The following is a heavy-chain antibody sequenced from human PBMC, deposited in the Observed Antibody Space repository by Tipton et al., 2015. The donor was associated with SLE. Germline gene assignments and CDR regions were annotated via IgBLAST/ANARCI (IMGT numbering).Heavy chain of an antibody. CDR3: TRNDIGDYARGIH. Sequence: TLSLTCTVSGGSISGSIQYWGWIRQPPGQGLEWIGSIYYNGRTYYNPSLKSRVTISVDTSKKQFSLKLTSVTAADTAVYYCTRNDIGDYARGIHWGQGTLVTVSS. CDR2: IYYNGRT. V-gene: IGHV4-39*07. D-gene: IGHD4-17*01. CDR1: GGSISGSIQY. J-gene: IGHJ4*02.